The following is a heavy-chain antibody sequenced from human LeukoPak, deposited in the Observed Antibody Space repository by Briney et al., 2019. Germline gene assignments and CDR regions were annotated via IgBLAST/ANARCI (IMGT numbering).Heavy chain of an antibody. CDR1: GFTFSNAW. V-gene: IGHV3-15*01. J-gene: IGHJ4*02. D-gene: IGHD3-10*01. CDR2: IKSKTDGGTT. CDR3: TTRVSTMVRGVVTRRFEQVDY. Sequence: SGGSLRLSCAASGFTFSNAWMSWVRQAPGKGLEWVGRIKSKTDGGTTDYAAPVKGRFTISRDDSKNTLYLQMNSLKTEDTAVYYCTTRVSTMVRGVVTRRFEQVDYWGQGTLVTVSS.